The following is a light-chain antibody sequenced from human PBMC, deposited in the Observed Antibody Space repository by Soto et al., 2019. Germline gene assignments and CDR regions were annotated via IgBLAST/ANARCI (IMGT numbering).Light chain of an antibody. CDR1: QSVSRSN. CDR3: QHYDTSLT. Sequence: EIVLPQSPGTLSLSPGERATLSCRASQSVSRSNFAWYQQKPGQAPRLLIHGASSRATGIPDRFSGAGSGTDFTLSINRLEPEDFAVYYCQHYDTSLTFGGGTKVEL. CDR2: GAS. J-gene: IGKJ4*01. V-gene: IGKV3-20*01.